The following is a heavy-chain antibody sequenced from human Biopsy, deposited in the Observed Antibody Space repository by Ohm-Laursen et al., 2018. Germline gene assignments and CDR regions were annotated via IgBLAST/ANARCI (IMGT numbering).Heavy chain of an antibody. V-gene: IGHV4-39*01. J-gene: IGHJ3*02. CDR1: GGSMTGSSYY. Sequence: TLSLTCTVSGGSMTGSSYYWGWIRQPPGKGLEWIGAVHYSGSPYYNPSLQSRVTLSVDTSKNLFSLRLSSVTAADTAVYCCTRRGMTTLTTRAFDIWGQGTMVTVSS. CDR2: VHYSGSP. CDR3: TRRGMTTLTTRAFDI. D-gene: IGHD4-11*01.